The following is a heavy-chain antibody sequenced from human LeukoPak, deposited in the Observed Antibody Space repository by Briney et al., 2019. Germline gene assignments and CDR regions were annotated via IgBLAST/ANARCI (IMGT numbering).Heavy chain of an antibody. J-gene: IGHJ6*03. CDR2: ISGSGGST. CDR3: AKAAYCTNGVCYYYYCMDV. D-gene: IGHD2-8*01. V-gene: IGHV3-23*01. CDR1: GFTFSSYA. Sequence: GGSLGLSCAASGFTFSSYAMSWVRQAPGKGLEWVSGISGSGGSTYYADSVKGRVTITRDNSKNTLYLQMNSLRAEDTAVYYCAKAAYCTNGVCYYYYCMDVWGKGTTVTVSS.